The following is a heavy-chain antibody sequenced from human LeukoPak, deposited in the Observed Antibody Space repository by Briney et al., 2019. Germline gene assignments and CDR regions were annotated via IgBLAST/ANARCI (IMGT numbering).Heavy chain of an antibody. CDR2: IIPILGIA. Sequence: GASVKVSCKASGGTFSSYAISWVRQAPGQGLEWMGRIIPILGIANYAQKFQGRVTITADKSTSTAYMELSSLRSEDTAMYYCANDRGYSYGYINWGQGTLVTVSS. V-gene: IGHV1-69*04. CDR3: ANDRGYSYGYIN. J-gene: IGHJ4*02. D-gene: IGHD5-18*01. CDR1: GGTFSSYA.